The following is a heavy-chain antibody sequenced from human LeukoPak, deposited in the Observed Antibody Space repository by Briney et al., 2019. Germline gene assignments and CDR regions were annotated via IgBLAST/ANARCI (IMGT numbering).Heavy chain of an antibody. Sequence: PGGSLRLSCAASGFTFSSYGMHWVRQAPGKGLEWVAFIRYDGSNKYYADSVKGRFTISRDNSKNTLYLQMNSLRAEDTAVYYCAKDQAGLLWFGELYFDYWGQGTLVTVSS. J-gene: IGHJ4*02. D-gene: IGHD3-10*01. CDR2: IRYDGSNK. CDR3: AKDQAGLLWFGELYFDY. V-gene: IGHV3-30*02. CDR1: GFTFSSYG.